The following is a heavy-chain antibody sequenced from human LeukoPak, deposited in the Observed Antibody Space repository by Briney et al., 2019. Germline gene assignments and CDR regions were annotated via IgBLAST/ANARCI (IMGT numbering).Heavy chain of an antibody. CDR1: GFTFSNYG. J-gene: IGHJ4*02. CDR3: AKDFRIGYSAHFDY. Sequence: GGSLRLSCAASGFTFSNYGMSWVRQAPGKGLEWVASIKQDGSEKFYVDSVKGRFSISRDNSKNTLYLQMDSLRGEDTAVYYCAKDFRIGYSAHFDYWGQGALVTVSS. CDR2: IKQDGSEK. D-gene: IGHD2-21*01. V-gene: IGHV3-7*03.